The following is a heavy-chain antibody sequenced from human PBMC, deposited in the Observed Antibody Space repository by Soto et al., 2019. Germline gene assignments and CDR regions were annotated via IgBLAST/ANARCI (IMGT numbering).Heavy chain of an antibody. CDR3: ARGRLYSGSYLVY. Sequence: SETLSLTCAVYGGSFSGYYWSWIRQPPGKGLEWIGEINHSGSTNYNPSLKSRVTISVDTSKNQFSLKLSSVTAADTAVYYCARGRLYSGSYLVYWGQGIQVTVSS. V-gene: IGHV4-34*01. CDR1: GGSFSGYY. D-gene: IGHD1-26*01. CDR2: INHSGST. J-gene: IGHJ4*02.